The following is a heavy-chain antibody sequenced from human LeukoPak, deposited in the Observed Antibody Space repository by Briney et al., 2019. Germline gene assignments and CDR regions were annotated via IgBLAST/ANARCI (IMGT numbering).Heavy chain of an antibody. Sequence: ASVKVSCKASGSTFTAYYMHWVRQAPGQGLGWMGWINPNSGGTNYAQKFQGRVTMTRDTSISTAYMEPSRLRSDDTAVYYCATTVTTYYYYYMDVWGKGTTVTVSS. CDR2: INPNSGGT. CDR3: ATTVTTYYYYYMDV. J-gene: IGHJ6*03. V-gene: IGHV1-2*02. D-gene: IGHD4-17*01. CDR1: GSTFTAYY.